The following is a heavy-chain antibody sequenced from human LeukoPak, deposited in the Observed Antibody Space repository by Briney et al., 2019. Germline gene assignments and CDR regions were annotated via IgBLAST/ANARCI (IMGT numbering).Heavy chain of an antibody. CDR1: GGSFSGYY. CDR2: INHSGST. J-gene: IGHJ3*02. CDR3: ARTRFIVVVPAAIDIDAFDI. V-gene: IGHV4-34*01. D-gene: IGHD2-2*01. Sequence: SETLSLTCAVYGGSFSGYYWSWIRQPPGKGLEWIGEINHSGSTNYNPSPKSRVTISVDTSKNQFSLKLSSVTAADTAVYYCARTRFIVVVPAAIDIDAFDIWGQGTMVTVSS.